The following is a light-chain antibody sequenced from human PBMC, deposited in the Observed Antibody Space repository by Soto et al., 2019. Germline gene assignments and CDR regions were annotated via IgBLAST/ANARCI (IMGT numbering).Light chain of an antibody. J-gene: IGLJ2*01. CDR3: SSYAGSNNPVI. Sequence: QSALTQPPSASGSPGQSVTISCTGTSSDVVGYNYVSWYQQHPGKAPKFLIFEVSRRPSGVPDRFSGSKSGNTASLTVSGLQVDDEADYYCSSYAGSNNPVIFGGGTKLTVL. V-gene: IGLV2-8*01. CDR1: SSDVVGYNY. CDR2: EVS.